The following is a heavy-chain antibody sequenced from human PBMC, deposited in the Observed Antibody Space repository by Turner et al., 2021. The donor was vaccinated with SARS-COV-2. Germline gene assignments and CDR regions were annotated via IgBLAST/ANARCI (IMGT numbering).Heavy chain of an antibody. J-gene: IGHJ6*02. D-gene: IGHD2-21*01. V-gene: IGHV3-11*06. Sequence: QVQLVESGGGLVKPGGSLRLSCAASGFTFSAYFMSWIRQAPGKGLEWVSYISSSTIYTNYADSVKGRFTISRDNAKNSLYLQMNSLRAEDTAVYYCARPKFPYYYYGMDVWGQGTTVTVSS. CDR2: ISSSTIYT. CDR3: ARPKFPYYYYGMDV. CDR1: GFTFSAYF.